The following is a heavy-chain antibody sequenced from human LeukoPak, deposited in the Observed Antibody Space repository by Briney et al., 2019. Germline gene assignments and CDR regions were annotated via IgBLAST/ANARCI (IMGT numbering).Heavy chain of an antibody. Sequence: SETLSLTCAVYGGSFSGYYWSWIRQPPGKELEWIGEINHSGSTNYNPSLKSRVTISVDTSKNQFSLKLSSVTAADTAVYYCARGHRFIVGARGFDYWGQGTLVTVSS. V-gene: IGHV4-34*01. CDR1: GGSFSGYY. D-gene: IGHD1-26*01. CDR3: ARGHRFIVGARGFDY. CDR2: INHSGST. J-gene: IGHJ4*02.